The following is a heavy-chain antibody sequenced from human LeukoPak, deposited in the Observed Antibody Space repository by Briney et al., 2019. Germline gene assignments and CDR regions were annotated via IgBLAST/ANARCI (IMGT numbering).Heavy chain of an antibody. J-gene: IGHJ4*02. V-gene: IGHV4-39*07. Sequence: SETLSLTCTVSGGSISSSSYYWGWIRQPPGKGLEWIGSIYYSGSTYYNPSLKSRVTISVDTSKNQFSLKLSSVTAADTAVYYCASHVLRYSDWPRTQSYYFDYWGQGTLVTVSS. D-gene: IGHD3-9*01. CDR3: ASHVLRYSDWPRTQSYYFDY. CDR1: GGSISSSSYY. CDR2: IYYSGST.